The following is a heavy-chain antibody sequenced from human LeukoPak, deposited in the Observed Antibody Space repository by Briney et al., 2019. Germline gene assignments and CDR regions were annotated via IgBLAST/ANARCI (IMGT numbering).Heavy chain of an antibody. J-gene: IGHJ4*02. CDR3: AKDLIAYSYGYAGRSNFDY. CDR2: IKDDGSEE. CDR1: GFNFNNYW. V-gene: IGHV3-7*03. Sequence: PGGSLRLSCAASGFNFNNYWMSWLRQAPGKGLEWVANIKDDGSEEYYVDSVKGRFTIVRDNAYNSLYLQMNSLRVEDTAIYYCAKDLIAYSYGYAGRSNFDYWGQGTLVTVSS. D-gene: IGHD5-18*01.